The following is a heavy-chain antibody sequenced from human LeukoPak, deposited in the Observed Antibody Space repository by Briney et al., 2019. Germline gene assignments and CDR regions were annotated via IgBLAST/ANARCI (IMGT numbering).Heavy chain of an antibody. V-gene: IGHV1-8*01. CDR2: MNPNSGNT. Sequence: ASVKVSRKASGYTFTSYDINWVRQATGQGLEWMGWMNPNSGNTGYAQKFQGRVTMTRNTSISTAYMELSSLRSEDTAVYYCARLYSSGWYYFDYWGQGTLVTVSS. D-gene: IGHD6-19*01. J-gene: IGHJ4*02. CDR1: GYTFTSYD. CDR3: ARLYSSGWYYFDY.